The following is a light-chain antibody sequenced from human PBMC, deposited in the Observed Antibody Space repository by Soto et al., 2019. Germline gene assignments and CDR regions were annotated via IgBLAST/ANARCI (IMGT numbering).Light chain of an antibody. V-gene: IGKV3-20*01. CDR2: GAS. CDR1: QSVSSSY. CDR3: QQFGTSPEWT. Sequence: EIVLTQSPGTLSLSPGERATLSCRASQSVSSSYLAWYQQKPGQAPRLLIYGASTRATGIPDRFSGSRSGTDFTVSISRLEPEDFAVYYCQQFGTSPEWTFGQGTKVEIK. J-gene: IGKJ1*01.